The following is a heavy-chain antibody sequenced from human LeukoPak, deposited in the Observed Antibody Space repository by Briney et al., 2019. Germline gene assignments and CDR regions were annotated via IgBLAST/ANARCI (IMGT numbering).Heavy chain of an antibody. V-gene: IGHV1-69*05. CDR2: IIPIFGTA. J-gene: IGHJ4*02. D-gene: IGHD4-17*01. Sequence: GASVKVSCKASGGTFSSYAISWVRQAPGQGLEWMGRIIPIFGTANYAQKFQGRVTITTDESTSTAYMELRSLRSEDTAVYYCARGPRPAVTTIPSPIDYWGQGTLVTVSS. CDR1: GGTFSSYA. CDR3: ARGPRPAVTTIPSPIDY.